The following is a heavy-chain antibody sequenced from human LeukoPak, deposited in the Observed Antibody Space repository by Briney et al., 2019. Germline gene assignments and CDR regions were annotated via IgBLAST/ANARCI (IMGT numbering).Heavy chain of an antibody. V-gene: IGHV4-39*01. Sequence: SGTLSLTCAVSGGSISSSSHYWGWIRQPPGKGLEWIGSIYYSGITYYNPSLRSRVTISVDTSKNQFSLKLSSVTATDTAVYYCHFKYCSSSTCFYYFDYWGQGTLVTVSS. J-gene: IGHJ4*02. D-gene: IGHD2-2*01. CDR2: IYYSGIT. CDR3: HFKYCSSSTCFYYFDY. CDR1: GGSISSSSHY.